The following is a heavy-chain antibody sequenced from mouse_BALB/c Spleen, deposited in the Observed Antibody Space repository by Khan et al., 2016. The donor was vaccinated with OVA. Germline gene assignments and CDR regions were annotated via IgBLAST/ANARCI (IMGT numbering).Heavy chain of an antibody. Sequence: VQLKESGPELMKPGASVKISCKASGYSFTSYYIHWMIESHGTSLEWIGYIDPFSGATTYNQKFKGKATLTVDTSSNTAYIHLRNLTSEDSAVYYCTRHGYVAWFTYWGQGTLVTVSA. CDR2: IDPFSGAT. D-gene: IGHD2-2*01. J-gene: IGHJ3*01. V-gene: IGHV1-31*01. CDR1: GYSFTSYY. CDR3: TRHGYVAWFTY.